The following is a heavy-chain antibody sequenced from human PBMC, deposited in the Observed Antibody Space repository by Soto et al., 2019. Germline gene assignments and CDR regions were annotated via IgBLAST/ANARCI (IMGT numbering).Heavy chain of an antibody. Sequence: GGSLRLSCAASGFTFSSYSMNSVRQAQGKGQEWVTSSSNSSSYIYYADSVKGRFTNTRDNAKHSLYMQMNSLRAEDTAVYYCASLVATDYWGQGTLVTVSS. CDR2: SSNSSSYI. J-gene: IGHJ4*02. D-gene: IGHD5-12*01. V-gene: IGHV3-21*01. CDR3: ASLVATDY. CDR1: GFTFSSYS.